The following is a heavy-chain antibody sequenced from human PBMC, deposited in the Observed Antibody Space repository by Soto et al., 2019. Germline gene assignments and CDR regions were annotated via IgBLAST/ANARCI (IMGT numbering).Heavy chain of an antibody. V-gene: IGHV1-46*03. CDR2: INPSGGST. CDR1: GYTFTSYY. Sequence: VASVKVSCKASGYTFTSYYMHWVRQAPGQGLEWMGIINPSGGSTSYAQKFQGRVTMTRDTSTSTVYMELSSLRSEDTAVYYCARDGLTYYDILTGYYGPYYMDVWGKGTTVTVSS. CDR3: ARDGLTYYDILTGYYGPYYMDV. J-gene: IGHJ6*03. D-gene: IGHD3-9*01.